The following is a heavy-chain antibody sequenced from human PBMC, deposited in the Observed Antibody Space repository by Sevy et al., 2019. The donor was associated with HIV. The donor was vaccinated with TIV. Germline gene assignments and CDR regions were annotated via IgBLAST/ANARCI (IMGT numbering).Heavy chain of an antibody. Sequence: SETLSLTCSVSGGSISGNFWTWIRQPPGKGLEWFGYIYYSGSTNSNPSLKSRVSISLDTSKTQFSLRLNSVTAADTAVYYCASGSGSYYDAFHIWGQGTMVTVSS. CDR3: ASGSGSYYDAFHI. V-gene: IGHV4-59*01. J-gene: IGHJ3*02. CDR1: GGSISGNF. CDR2: IYYSGST. D-gene: IGHD1-26*01.